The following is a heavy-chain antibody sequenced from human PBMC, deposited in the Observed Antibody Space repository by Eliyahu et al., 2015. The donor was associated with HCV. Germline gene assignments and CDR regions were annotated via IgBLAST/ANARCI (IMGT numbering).Heavy chain of an antibody. Sequence: QVELVESGGGVVQPGTSLRLSCAASGFSFSEHGMHWVRQTPAKGLEWVAVIWYDGSNKFHADAMKGRFTISRDNSKNMVFLEMNSLTVEDTAVYHCVRDEGRGFLGHHFDVWGRGAPVSVS. V-gene: IGHV3-33*01. CDR1: GFSFSEHG. J-gene: IGHJ2*01. D-gene: IGHD3-16*01. CDR2: IWYDGSNK. CDR3: VRDEGRGFLGHHFDV.